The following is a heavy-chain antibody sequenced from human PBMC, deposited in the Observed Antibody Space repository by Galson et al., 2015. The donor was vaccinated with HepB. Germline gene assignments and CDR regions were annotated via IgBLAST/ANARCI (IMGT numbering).Heavy chain of an antibody. J-gene: IGHJ6*03. V-gene: IGHV4-59*01. CDR3: ARDGGGRSYSYYYMDV. CDR1: GGPISTYY. CDR2: IYYSGSS. Sequence: SETLSLTCTVSGGPISTYYWSWIRQPPGKGLEWIGYIYYSGSSNYNPSLKSRVTISVDTSKSQFSLKLSSVTAADTAVYYCARDGGGRSYSYYYMDVWGKGTTVTVSS. D-gene: IGHD3-16*01.